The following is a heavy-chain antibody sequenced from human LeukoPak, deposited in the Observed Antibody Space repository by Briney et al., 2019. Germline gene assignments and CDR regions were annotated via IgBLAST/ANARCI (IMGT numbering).Heavy chain of an antibody. Sequence: SETLSLTCAVYGGSFSGYYWSWIRQPPGKGPEWIGEINHSGSTNYNPSLKSRVTISVDTSKNQFSLKLSSVTAADTAVYYCARHSSGWYVYWGQGTLVTVSS. D-gene: IGHD6-19*01. J-gene: IGHJ4*02. CDR1: GGSFSGYY. CDR2: INHSGST. CDR3: ARHSSGWYVY. V-gene: IGHV4-34*01.